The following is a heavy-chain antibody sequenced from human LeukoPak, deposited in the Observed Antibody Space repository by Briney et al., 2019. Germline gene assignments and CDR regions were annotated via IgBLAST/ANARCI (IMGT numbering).Heavy chain of an antibody. Sequence: SETLSLTCTVSGDSISTSNNYWGWVRQPPGERLEWLGSIYYSGRTYYNPSLKSRVTVSVDTSKNQFSLNLYSVTAADTAVYYCARPRRQLGTTVFPWFDPWGQGTLVTVSS. CDR3: ARPRRQLGTTVFPWFDP. D-gene: IGHD1-7*01. V-gene: IGHV4-39*01. CDR1: GDSISTSNNY. J-gene: IGHJ5*02. CDR2: IYYSGRT.